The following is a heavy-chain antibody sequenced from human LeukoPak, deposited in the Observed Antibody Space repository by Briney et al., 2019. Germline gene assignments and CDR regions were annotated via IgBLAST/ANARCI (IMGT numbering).Heavy chain of an antibody. Sequence: GGSLRLPCAASGFTFTSYVMHWVRQAPGKGLQWVALISYDGSNKYYADSVKGRFTISRDNSKNTLYLQMNSLRAEDTAVYYCARPRGAAAGTFGFDPWGQGTLVTVSS. V-gene: IGHV3-30*03. CDR1: GFTFTSYV. D-gene: IGHD6-13*01. J-gene: IGHJ5*02. CDR3: ARPRGAAAGTFGFDP. CDR2: ISYDGSNK.